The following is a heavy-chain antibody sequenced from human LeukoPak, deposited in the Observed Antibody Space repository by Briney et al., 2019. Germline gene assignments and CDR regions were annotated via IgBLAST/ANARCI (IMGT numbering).Heavy chain of an antibody. CDR1: GGTFSSYA. D-gene: IGHD3-16*01. CDR2: IIPIIGTA. J-gene: IGHJ4*02. CDR3: ARQDYDYVWGSYGAFGY. V-gene: IGHV1-69*04. Sequence: ASVKVSCKASGGTFSSYAISWVRQAPGQGLEWMGRIIPIIGTANYAQKFQGRVTMTTDKSTSTAYMELSSLRSEDTAVYYCARQDYDYVWGSYGAFGYWGQGTLVTVSS.